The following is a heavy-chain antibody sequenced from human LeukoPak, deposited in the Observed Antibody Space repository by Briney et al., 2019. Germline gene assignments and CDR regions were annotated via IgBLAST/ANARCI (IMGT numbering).Heavy chain of an antibody. CDR1: GFTFSSYA. V-gene: IGHV3-23*01. J-gene: IGHJ4*02. CDR2: ISGSGGST. CDR3: AKSEGHIVVVTAVDY. D-gene: IGHD2-21*02. Sequence: AGGSLRLSCAASGFTFSSYAMSWVRQAPGKGLEWVSPISGSGGSTYYADSVKGRFTISRDNSKNTLYLQMNSLRAEDTAVYYCAKSEGHIVVVTAVDYWGQGTLVTVSS.